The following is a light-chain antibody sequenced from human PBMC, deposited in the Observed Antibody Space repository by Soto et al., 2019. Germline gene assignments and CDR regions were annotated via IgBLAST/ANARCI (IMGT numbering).Light chain of an antibody. CDR2: CAS. J-gene: IGKJ2*01. CDR3: QQYHTWPFT. Sequence: EIVMTQSPASLSVSPGERATLSCRASQSISSNLAWFQQTPGQAPCLLIYCASTRATGIPARFSGSGSGTEFTLTISSLQSEDFAVYHCQQYHTWPFTFGQGTKLEIQ. CDR1: QSISSN. V-gene: IGKV3-15*01.